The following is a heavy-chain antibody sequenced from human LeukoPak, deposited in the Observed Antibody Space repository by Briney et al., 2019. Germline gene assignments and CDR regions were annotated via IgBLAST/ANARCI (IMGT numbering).Heavy chain of an antibody. Sequence: GESLKISCEGSGYTFTNFWIGWVRQMPGKGLEWMGIVSPSDSDTRYSPSFQGQVTITADKSITTAYLQWSSLKASDTATYYCVRQPRVHTPDFWGQGTLVTVSS. V-gene: IGHV5-51*01. D-gene: IGHD1-1*01. J-gene: IGHJ4*02. CDR3: VRQPRVHTPDF. CDR1: GYTFTNFW. CDR2: VSPSDSDT.